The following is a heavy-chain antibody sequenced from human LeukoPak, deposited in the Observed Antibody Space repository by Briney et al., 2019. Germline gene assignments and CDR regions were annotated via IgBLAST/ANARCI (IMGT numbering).Heavy chain of an antibody. Sequence: GGSLRLSCAASGFTLSTHWMSWVRQAPGKGLEWVANIKQDGSETYYVDSVKGRFTISRDNAENSMYLQMNSLRAEDTALYYCARPGSCIGGTCRAFDNWGQGAQVTVSS. D-gene: IGHD2-15*01. J-gene: IGHJ4*02. CDR2: IKQDGSET. CDR3: ARPGSCIGGTCRAFDN. CDR1: GFTLSTHW. V-gene: IGHV3-7*01.